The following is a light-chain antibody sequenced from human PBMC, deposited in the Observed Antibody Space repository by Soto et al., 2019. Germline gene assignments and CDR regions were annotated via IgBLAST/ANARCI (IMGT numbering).Light chain of an antibody. CDR3: QSYDISLSVSVV. J-gene: IGLJ2*01. Sequence: QPVLTQPPSVSGAPGQRVTISCTGSSSNIGAGYDVQWYQQLPGAAPRLLIFGNTNRPSGVPDRFSGSRSGTSASLAISGLQAEDEADYYCQSYDISLSVSVVFGGGTNLTVL. CDR2: GNT. CDR1: SSNIGAGYD. V-gene: IGLV1-40*01.